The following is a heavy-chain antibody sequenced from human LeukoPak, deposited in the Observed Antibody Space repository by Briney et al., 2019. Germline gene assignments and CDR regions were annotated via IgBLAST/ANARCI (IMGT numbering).Heavy chain of an antibody. CDR1: GFTFSSYA. Sequence: GGSLRLSCAASGFTFSSYAMHWVRQAPGKGLEWVAVISYDGSNKYYADSVKGRFTISRDNSKNTLYLQMNSLRAEDTAVYYCASGSPVLLWSPPDYWGQGTLVTVSS. CDR3: ASGSPVLLWSPPDY. CDR2: ISYDGSNK. V-gene: IGHV3-30-3*01. D-gene: IGHD3-10*01. J-gene: IGHJ4*02.